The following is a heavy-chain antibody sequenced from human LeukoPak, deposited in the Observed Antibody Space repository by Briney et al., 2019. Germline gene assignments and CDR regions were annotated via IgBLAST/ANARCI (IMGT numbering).Heavy chain of an antibody. CDR3: ARDAGGDDSSYFDH. CDR1: GGSISSSGYY. Sequence: LSLTCTVSGGSISSSGYYWDWIRQPPGKGLEWVSYISSSGSTIYYADSVKGRFTISRDNAKNSLYLQMNGLRTEDTAVYYCARDAGGDDSSYFDHWGQGTLLTVSS. CDR2: ISSSGSTI. D-gene: IGHD2-21*02. J-gene: IGHJ4*02. V-gene: IGHV3-11*04.